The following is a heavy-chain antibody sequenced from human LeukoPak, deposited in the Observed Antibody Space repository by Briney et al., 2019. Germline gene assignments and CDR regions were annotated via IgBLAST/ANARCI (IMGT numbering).Heavy chain of an antibody. V-gene: IGHV3-30*02. CDR1: GFTFSVYG. J-gene: IGHJ3*02. Sequence: GGSLRLSCAASGFTFSVYGMHWVRQAPGKGLQWVSFIRYDGSDEYYADSVKGRFTTSRDNSKNTLYLQMNSLRAEDTAVYYCARGQTVTRGWALDIWGQGTMVTVSS. D-gene: IGHD4-17*01. CDR2: IRYDGSDE. CDR3: ARGQTVTRGWALDI.